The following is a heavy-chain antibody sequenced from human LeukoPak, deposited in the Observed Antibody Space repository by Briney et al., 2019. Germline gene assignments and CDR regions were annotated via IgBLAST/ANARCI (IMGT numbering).Heavy chain of an antibody. CDR1: GGSFSGYY. V-gene: IGHV4-34*01. CDR3: ARGMYYDLLTGSSSHAFDI. CDR2: INHSGST. Sequence: SETLSLTCAVYGGSFSGYYWSWIRQPPGKGLEWIGEINHSGSTNYNPSLKSRVTISVDTSKNQFSLKLSSVTAADTAVYFRARGMYYDLLTGSSSHAFDIWGQGTMVTVSS. J-gene: IGHJ3*02. D-gene: IGHD3-9*01.